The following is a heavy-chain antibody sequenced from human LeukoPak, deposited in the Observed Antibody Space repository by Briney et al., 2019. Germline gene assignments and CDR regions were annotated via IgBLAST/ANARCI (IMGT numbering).Heavy chain of an antibody. CDR3: ARGAKGYWYFDL. V-gene: IGHV3-23*01. CDR1: GFTFSSYA. Sequence: GGSLRLSCAASGFTFSSYAMSWVRQAPGKGLEWVSAISGSGGSTYYADSVKGRFTVSRDNAENTLYLQVNSLGDEDTAVYYCARGAKGYWYFDLWGRGTLVTVSS. J-gene: IGHJ2*01. CDR2: ISGSGGST.